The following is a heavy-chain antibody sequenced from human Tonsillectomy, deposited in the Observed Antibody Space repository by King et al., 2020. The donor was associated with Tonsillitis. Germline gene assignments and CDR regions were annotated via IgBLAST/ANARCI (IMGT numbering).Heavy chain of an antibody. CDR3: AKERGSVKFCAWGKYYYHRIDL. Sequence: QLVQSGGGLVQPGRSLRLSCAASGITFDDYAMHWVRQAPGKGLEWVSGISWNSGMLGYADSVKGRFTISRDNAKNSLYLQMNSLRAEDTALYYCAKERGSVKFCAWGKYYYHRIDLWGQGPPVTV. J-gene: IGHJ6*02. V-gene: IGHV3-9*01. D-gene: IGHD3-16*01. CDR2: ISWNSGML. CDR1: GITFDDYA.